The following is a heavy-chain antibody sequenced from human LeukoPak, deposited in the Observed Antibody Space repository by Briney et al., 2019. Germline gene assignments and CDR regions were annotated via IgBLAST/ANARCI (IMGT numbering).Heavy chain of an antibody. CDR2: IYYSGST. CDR1: GGFISSYY. V-gene: IGHV4-59*01. J-gene: IGHJ4*02. CDR3: AARGAAAGKSDY. D-gene: IGHD6-13*01. Sequence: PSETLSLTCTVSGGFISSYYWSWIRQPPGKGLEWIGYIYYSGSTNYNPSLKSRVTISVDTSKNQFSLKLSSVTAADTAVYYCAARGAAAGKSDYWGQGTLVTVSS.